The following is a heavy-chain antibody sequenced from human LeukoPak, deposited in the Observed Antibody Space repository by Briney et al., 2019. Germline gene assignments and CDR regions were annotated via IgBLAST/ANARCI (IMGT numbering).Heavy chain of an antibody. D-gene: IGHD3-10*01. Sequence: GGSLRLSCVASGFTFSSHWMSWVRQAPGKGLEWVAHIKHDGSEKNYVDSVKGRFTISRDNAKNSLFLQMNSLEVEDTAVYYCARDKPWEYGSGSKFDYWGQGTLVTVSS. CDR1: GFTFSSHW. V-gene: IGHV3-7*01. J-gene: IGHJ4*02. CDR2: IKHDGSEK. CDR3: ARDKPWEYGSGSKFDY.